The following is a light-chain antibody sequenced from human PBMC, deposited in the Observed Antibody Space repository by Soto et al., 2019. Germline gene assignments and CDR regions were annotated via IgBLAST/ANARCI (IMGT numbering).Light chain of an antibody. CDR3: CSYAGSYTYV. CDR1: SSDVGGYNY. Sequence: QSALTQPRSVSGSPGQSVTISCTGTSSDVGGYNYVSWYQQHPGKAPKLMIYDVSKRPSGVPDRFSGSKSGNTACLTISGLQAEYEADYYCCSYAGSYTYVVGTGIKLTVL. CDR2: DVS. V-gene: IGLV2-11*01. J-gene: IGLJ1*01.